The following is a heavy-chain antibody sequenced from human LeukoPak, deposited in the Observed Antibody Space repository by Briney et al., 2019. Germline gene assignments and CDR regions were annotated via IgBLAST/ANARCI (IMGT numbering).Heavy chain of an antibody. CDR3: ARGFPDY. CDR1: GFTLSTYW. Sequence: GGSLRLSCAASGFTLSTYWMSWVRQAPGKGLEWVANVKQDGSHKNYVDSVKGRFTISRDNAKNSLYLQMNSLRAEDTAVYYCARGFPDYWGQGTLVTVSS. V-gene: IGHV3-7*03. D-gene: IGHD3-3*01. J-gene: IGHJ4*02. CDR2: VKQDGSHK.